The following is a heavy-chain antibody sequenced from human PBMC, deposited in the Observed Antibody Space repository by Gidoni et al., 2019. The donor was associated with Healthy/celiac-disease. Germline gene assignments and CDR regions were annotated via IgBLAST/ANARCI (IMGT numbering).Heavy chain of an antibody. V-gene: IGHV4-59*01. CDR3: ARGAAQGYKYWYFDL. CDR2: IYYSGST. CDR1: GGSIRSYY. Sequence: QVQLQESGPGLVKPSETLSLTCTVSGGSIRSYYWSWIRQPPGKGLEWIGYIYYSGSTNYNPSLKSRVTISVDTSKNQFSLKLSSVTAADTAVYYCARGAAQGYKYWYFDLWGRGTLVTVSS. J-gene: IGHJ2*01. D-gene: IGHD5-12*01.